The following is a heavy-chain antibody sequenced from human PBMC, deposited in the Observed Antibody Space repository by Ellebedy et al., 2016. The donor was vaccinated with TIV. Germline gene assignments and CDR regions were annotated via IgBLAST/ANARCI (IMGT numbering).Heavy chain of an antibody. D-gene: IGHD3-16*01. CDR1: GFTFSDYE. CDR3: ARDYWGSYES. J-gene: IGHJ5*02. V-gene: IGHV3-72*01. Sequence: PGGSLRHSCAASGFTFSDYEMDWVRQAPGKGLEWVGRAGNKAHSYTTTYAASVKGRFTISRDDSKSSLYLQMNSLKTEDTAVYYCARDYWGSYESWGQGTLVTVST. CDR2: AGNKAHSYTT.